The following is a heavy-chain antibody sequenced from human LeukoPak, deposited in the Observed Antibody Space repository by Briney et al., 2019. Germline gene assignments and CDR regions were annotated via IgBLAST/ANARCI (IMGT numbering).Heavy chain of an antibody. J-gene: IGHJ4*02. D-gene: IGHD2-2*01. CDR2: IDPSDSYT. CDR1: GYSFTSYW. CDR3: ARHRIGYCSSTSCYVTDY. V-gene: IGHV5-10-1*01. Sequence: GESLKISCKGSGYSFTSYWISWVRQMPGKGLEWIGRIDPSDSYTNYSPSFQGHVTISADKSISTAYLQWSSLKASDTAMYYCARHRIGYCSSTSCYVTDYWGQGTLVTVSS.